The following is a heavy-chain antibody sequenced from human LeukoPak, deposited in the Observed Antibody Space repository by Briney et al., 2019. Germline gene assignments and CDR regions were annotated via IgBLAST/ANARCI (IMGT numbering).Heavy chain of an antibody. D-gene: IGHD1-26*01. J-gene: IGHJ5*02. CDR2: IIPIFGTA. CDR3: ASVKGLSGRYSGSVFDP. CDR1: GGTFSSYA. Sequence: ASVKVSCKASGGTFSSYAIGWVRQAPGQGLEWRGGIIPIFGTANYAQKFPGRVTITSDKSTSTAYMELSSLRSEDTDVYYCASVKGLSGRYSGSVFDPWGQGTLVTVSS. V-gene: IGHV1-69*06.